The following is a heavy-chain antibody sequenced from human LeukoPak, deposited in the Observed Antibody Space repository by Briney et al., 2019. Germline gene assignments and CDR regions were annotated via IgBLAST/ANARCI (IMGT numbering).Heavy chain of an antibody. CDR2: ISSSSSPV. CDR1: GLSFSTYS. J-gene: IGHJ4*02. V-gene: IGHV3-48*02. Sequence: GGSLRLSCAASGLSFSTYSMNWVRQAPGKGLEWLSYISSSSSPVYYADSVKGRFTVSRDNAKNSLYLQMNSLRDEDTAVYYCARQFDYWGQGTLVTVSS. CDR3: ARQFDY.